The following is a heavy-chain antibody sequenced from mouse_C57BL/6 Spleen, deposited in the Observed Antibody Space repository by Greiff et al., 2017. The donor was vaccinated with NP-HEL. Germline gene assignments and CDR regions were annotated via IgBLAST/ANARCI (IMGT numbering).Heavy chain of an antibody. V-gene: IGHV1-52*01. J-gene: IGHJ4*01. CDR3: ARGSNGNYTYAMDY. CDR1: GYTFTSYW. CDR2: IDPSDSET. Sequence: VQLQQPGAELVRPGSSVKLSCKASGYTFTSYWMHWVKQRPIQGLEWIGNIDPSDSETHYNQKFKDKATLTVDKSSSTAYMQLSSLTSEDSAVYYGARGSNGNYTYAMDYWGQGTSVTVSS. D-gene: IGHD2-1*01.